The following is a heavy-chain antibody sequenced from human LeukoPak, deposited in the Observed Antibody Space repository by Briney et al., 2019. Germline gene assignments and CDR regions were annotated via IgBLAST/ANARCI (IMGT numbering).Heavy chain of an antibody. CDR2: ISRGSSTI. V-gene: IGHV3-48*02. D-gene: IGHD1-26*01. Sequence: GGSLRLSCAVSGFTFSNYSMNWVRQAPGKGLEWVSYISRGSSTILYADSVKGRFTISRDKAKNSVYLQMNSLRDEDTAVYYCVRIRDSGSYYFYYGMDVWGQGTTVTVSS. CDR3: VRIRDSGSYYFYYGMDV. J-gene: IGHJ6*02. CDR1: GFTFSNYS.